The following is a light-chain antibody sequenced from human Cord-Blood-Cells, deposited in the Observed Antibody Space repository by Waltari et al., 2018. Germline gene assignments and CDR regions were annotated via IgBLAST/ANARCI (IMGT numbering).Light chain of an antibody. V-gene: IGKV4-1*01. J-gene: IGKJ4*01. CDR2: WAS. CDR3: QQYYSTPLT. Sequence: PTINCKSSQSVLYSSNNKNYLAWYQQKPGQPPKLLIYWASTRESGVPDRFSGSGSGTDFTLTISSLQAEDVAVYYCQQYYSTPLTFGGGTKVEIK. CDR1: QSVLYSSNNKNY.